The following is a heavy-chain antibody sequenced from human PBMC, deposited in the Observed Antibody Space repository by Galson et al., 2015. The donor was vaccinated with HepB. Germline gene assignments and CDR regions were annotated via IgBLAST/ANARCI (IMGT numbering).Heavy chain of an antibody. CDR2: ISSSSSDI. CDR3: ARDRQEPELRYFDWYRYYYYGMDV. V-gene: IGHV3-21*01. D-gene: IGHD3-9*01. J-gene: IGHJ6*02. CDR1: GFTFSSYS. Sequence: SLRLSCAASGFTFSSYSMNWVRQAPGKGLEWVSSISSSSSDIYYADSVKGRFTISRDNAKNSLYLQMNSLRAEDTAVYYCARDRQEPELRYFDWYRYYYYGMDVWGQGTTVTVSS.